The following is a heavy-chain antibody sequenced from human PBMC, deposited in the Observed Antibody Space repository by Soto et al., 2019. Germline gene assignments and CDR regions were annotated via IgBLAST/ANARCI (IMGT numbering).Heavy chain of an antibody. Sequence: GSLRLSCAASGFTFSSYAMSWVRQAPGKGLEWVAAISGSGGSTCYADSVKGRFTISRDNSKNTLYLQMNSLRAEDTAVYYCAKGRVTIFGVVTNLWGVLEVWGQGTTVTVSS. J-gene: IGHJ6*02. D-gene: IGHD3-3*01. V-gene: IGHV3-23*01. CDR3: AKGRVTIFGVVTNLWGVLEV. CDR1: GFTFSSYA. CDR2: ISGSGGST.